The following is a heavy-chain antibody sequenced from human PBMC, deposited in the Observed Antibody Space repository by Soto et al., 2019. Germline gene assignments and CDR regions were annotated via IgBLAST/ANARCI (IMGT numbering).Heavy chain of an antibody. J-gene: IGHJ1*01. Sequence: QMQMQESGPRLVKHSETLSLTCTVSGASITDSYWSWIRQPPEKGLEWIGYIYFSGVATYNPSLKSRATMSRDTSKNEFSLKLTSVTAADTAIYYCARGDSDLAVSEAAYWGQGTLVTVSS. CDR1: GASITDSY. CDR3: ARGDSDLAVSEAAY. D-gene: IGHD2-15*01. CDR2: IYFSGVA. V-gene: IGHV4-59*01.